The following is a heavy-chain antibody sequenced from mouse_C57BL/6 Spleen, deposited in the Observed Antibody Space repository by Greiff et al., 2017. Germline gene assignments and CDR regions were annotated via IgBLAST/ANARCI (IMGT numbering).Heavy chain of an antibody. Sequence: EVQLQQSGPELVKPGASVKISCKASGYTFTDYYMNWVKQSHGKSLEWIGDINPNNGGTSYNQKFKGKATLTVDKSSSTAYMELRSLTSEDSAVYYCAGDWEGGYWGQGTTLTVSS. CDR1: GYTFTDYY. V-gene: IGHV1-26*01. CDR3: AGDWEGGY. D-gene: IGHD4-1*01. CDR2: INPNNGGT. J-gene: IGHJ2*01.